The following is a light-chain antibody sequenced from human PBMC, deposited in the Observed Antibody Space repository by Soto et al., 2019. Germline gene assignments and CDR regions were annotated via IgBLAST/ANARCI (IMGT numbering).Light chain of an antibody. Sequence: EIVLTQSPGTLSLSPGERATLSCRASQSVSSNNLAWYQQRPGQAPRVVIYGASTRATGIPERFSGSGSGTDFTLTISSLEPEDFAVYYCQQYGRSQFTFGPGTKVYIK. V-gene: IGKV3-20*01. CDR1: QSVSSNN. J-gene: IGKJ3*01. CDR3: QQYGRSQFT. CDR2: GAS.